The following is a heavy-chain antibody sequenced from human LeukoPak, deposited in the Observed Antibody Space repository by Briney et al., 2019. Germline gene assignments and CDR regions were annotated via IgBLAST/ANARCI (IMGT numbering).Heavy chain of an antibody. CDR2: IYTSGST. Sequence: PSETLSLTCTVSGGSISSYYWSWIRQPAGKGLEWIGRIYTSGSTNYNPSLKSRVTMSVDTSKNQFSLKLSSVTAADTAVYYCARAGESIAARRPYYYYYMDVWGKGTTVTVSS. CDR1: GGSISSYY. V-gene: IGHV4-4*07. D-gene: IGHD6-6*01. J-gene: IGHJ6*03. CDR3: ARAGESIAARRPYYYYYMDV.